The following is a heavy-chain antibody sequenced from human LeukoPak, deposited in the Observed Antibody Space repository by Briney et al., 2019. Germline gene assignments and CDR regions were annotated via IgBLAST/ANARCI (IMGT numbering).Heavy chain of an antibody. D-gene: IGHD3-3*01. CDR1: GFTFSSYS. J-gene: IGHJ4*02. CDR2: ISSSSSTI. CDR3: AQHDFWSGYTFDY. Sequence: GGSLRLSCAASGFTFSSYSMNWVRQAPGKGLEWVSYISSSSSTIYYADSVKGRFTISRDNAKNSLYLQMNSLRAEDTAVYYCAQHDFWSGYTFDYWGRGTLVSVSS. V-gene: IGHV3-48*01.